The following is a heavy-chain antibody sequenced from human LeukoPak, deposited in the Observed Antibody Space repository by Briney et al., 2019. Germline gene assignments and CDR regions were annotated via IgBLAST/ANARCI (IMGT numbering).Heavy chain of an antibody. V-gene: IGHV4-59*01. D-gene: IGHD3-3*01. CDR2: IYYSGST. J-gene: IGHJ4*02. Sequence: SETLSLTCTVSGGSISSYYWSWIRQPPGKGLEWIGYIYYSGSTNYNPSLKSRVTISVDTSKNQFSLRLSSVTAADTAVYYCARGWTEYYDFWSGYYTGICFDYWGQGTLVTVSS. CDR3: ARGWTEYYDFWSGYYTGICFDY. CDR1: GGSISSYY.